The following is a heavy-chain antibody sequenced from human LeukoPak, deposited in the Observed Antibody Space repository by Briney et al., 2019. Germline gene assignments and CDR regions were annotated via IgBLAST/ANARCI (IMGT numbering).Heavy chain of an antibody. CDR2: IYHSGST. J-gene: IGHJ5*02. D-gene: IGHD3-3*01. Sequence: SETLSLTCAVSNNFIRNGYYWGWIRQPPGKGLEWIGRIYHSGSTYYNPSLKSRLTISLDTSKSHFSLNLSAVTAADTAVYYCARQERYYDFWSGYYTNWFDPWGQGTLVTVSS. CDR1: NNFIRNGYY. CDR3: ARQERYYDFWSGYYTNWFDP. V-gene: IGHV4-38-2*01.